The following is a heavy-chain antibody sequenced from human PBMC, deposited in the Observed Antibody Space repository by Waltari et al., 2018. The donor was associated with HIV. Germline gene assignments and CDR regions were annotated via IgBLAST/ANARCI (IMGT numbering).Heavy chain of an antibody. CDR1: GFRFDDFA. Sequence: EVQLVESGGGLVQLGRSLRLSRGASGFRFDDFAMHWVRLAPGKGLGWVSGISWNSGSIGYADSVKGRFTISRDNAKNSLYLQMNSLRAEDTALYYCAKAPRSGWPTLGYWGQGTLVTVSS. J-gene: IGHJ4*02. D-gene: IGHD6-19*01. V-gene: IGHV3-9*01. CDR3: AKAPRSGWPTLGY. CDR2: ISWNSGSI.